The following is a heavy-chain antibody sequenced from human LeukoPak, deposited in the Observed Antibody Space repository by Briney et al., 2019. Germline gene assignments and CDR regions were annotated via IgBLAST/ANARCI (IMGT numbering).Heavy chain of an antibody. CDR2: ILAYIGDT. J-gene: IGHJ3*02. CDR3: ARTPDTGFDSSGWHFEEYAFDI. V-gene: IGHV1-18*04. CDR1: GHTFTSYG. Sequence: ASVKVCCKASGHTFTSYGTSWVRQAPGQGLEWWRCILAYIGDTNYAQKLQGRVTMTTDTSTSTAYMELRSLRSDDTAVYYCARTPDTGFDSSGWHFEEYAFDIWGQGTMVTVSS. D-gene: IGHD6-19*01.